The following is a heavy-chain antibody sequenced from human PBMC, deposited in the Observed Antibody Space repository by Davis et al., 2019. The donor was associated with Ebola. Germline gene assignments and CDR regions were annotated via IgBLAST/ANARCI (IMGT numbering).Heavy chain of an antibody. Sequence: PSETLSLTCAVYGGSFSGYYWSWIRQPPGKGLEWIGEINHSGSTNYNPSLKSRVTISVDTSKNQFSLKLRSVTAADTAVYYCARAGHARVTIFGVGPARLDYWGQGTLVTVSS. J-gene: IGHJ4*02. CDR2: INHSGST. CDR3: ARAGHARVTIFGVGPARLDY. V-gene: IGHV4-34*01. CDR1: GGSFSGYY. D-gene: IGHD3-3*01.